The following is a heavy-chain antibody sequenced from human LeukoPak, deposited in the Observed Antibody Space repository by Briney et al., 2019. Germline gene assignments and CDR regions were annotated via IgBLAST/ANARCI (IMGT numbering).Heavy chain of an antibody. CDR2: IYYSGST. V-gene: IGHV4-59*01. CDR1: GGSISSYY. J-gene: IGHJ6*03. CDR3: ARLGVNSSGLDYYYYYYYMDV. Sequence: SETVSLTCTVSGGSISSYYWSWIRQPPGKGLEWIGYIYYSGSTNYNPSLKSRVTISVDTSKNQFSLKLSSVTAADTAVYYCARLGVNSSGLDYYYYYYYMDVWGKGTTVTVSS. D-gene: IGHD6-19*01.